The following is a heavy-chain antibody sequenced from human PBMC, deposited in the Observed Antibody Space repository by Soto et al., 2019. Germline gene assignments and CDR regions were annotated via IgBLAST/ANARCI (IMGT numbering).Heavy chain of an antibody. CDR1: GGSISSGGYS. Sequence: QLQLQESGSGLAKPSQTLSLTCAVSGGSISSGGYSWGWIRQPPGKGLEWIGYIYHSGSTYYNPSPKRRVTTSVDRSKNQFSLKLSYVAAADTAVYYCASGPIGDDTDGFDSWAQGTLVTVSS. J-gene: IGHJ4*02. V-gene: IGHV4-30-2*01. CDR3: ASGPIGDDTDGFDS. D-gene: IGHD4-17*01. CDR2: IYHSGST.